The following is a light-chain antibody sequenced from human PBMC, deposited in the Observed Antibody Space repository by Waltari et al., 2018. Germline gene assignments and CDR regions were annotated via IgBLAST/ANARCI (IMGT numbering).Light chain of an antibody. V-gene: IGKV1-27*01. J-gene: IGKJ2*01. CDR2: AAS. Sequence: DIQMTQSPSSLSTSVGDRVNITCRASQGISNYLARYQQKPGRVPRLLIYAASTLQSGVPSRFSGSGSWTDFTLTISSLQPEDVATYYCQKYNSAPYTFGQGTKLEIK. CDR1: QGISNY. CDR3: QKYNSAPYT.